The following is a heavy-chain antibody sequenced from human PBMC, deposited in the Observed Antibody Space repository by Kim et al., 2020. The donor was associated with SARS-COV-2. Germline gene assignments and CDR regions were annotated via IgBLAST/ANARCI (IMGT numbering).Heavy chain of an antibody. J-gene: IGHJ4*02. D-gene: IGHD2-15*01. V-gene: IGHV4-30-4*01. CDR2: VYNSGTT. CDR3: ARGLVVTDNYLDS. CDR1: GGSISTVDYY. Sequence: SETLSLTCVVSGGSISTVDYYWNWIRQSPGKGLEWIGYVYNSGTTNYNPSLESRATISRHSSKNQFSLKLKSVTVADTAFYYCARGLVVTDNYLDSWGPGTLVSVSS.